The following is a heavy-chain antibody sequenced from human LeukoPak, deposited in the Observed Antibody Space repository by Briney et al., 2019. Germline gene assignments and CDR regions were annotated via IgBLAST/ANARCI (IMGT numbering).Heavy chain of an antibody. D-gene: IGHD2-21*02. CDR1: GFTFSSYG. CDR3: ARELIRVVTAIKYNWFDP. CDR2: IWYDGSNK. J-gene: IGHJ5*02. Sequence: PGRSLRLSCAASGFTFSSYGMHWVRQAPGKGLEWVAVIWYDGSNKYYADSVKGRFTISRDNSKNTLYLQMNSLRAEDTAVYYCARELIRVVTAIKYNWFDPWGQGTLVTVSS. V-gene: IGHV3-33*01.